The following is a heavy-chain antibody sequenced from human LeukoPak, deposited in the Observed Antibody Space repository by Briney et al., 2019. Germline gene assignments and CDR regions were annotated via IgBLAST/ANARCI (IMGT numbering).Heavy chain of an antibody. CDR2: ISSSSSTI. CDR3: ARDPVLTAWGSGGAFDI. J-gene: IGHJ3*02. V-gene: IGHV3-48*01. D-gene: IGHD7-27*01. CDR1: GFTFSSYG. Sequence: PGGSLRLSCAASGFTFSSYGMHWVRQAPGKGLEWVSYISSSSSTIYYADSVKGRFTISRDNAKNSLYLQMNSLRAEDTAVYYCARDPVLTAWGSGGAFDIWGQGTMVTVSS.